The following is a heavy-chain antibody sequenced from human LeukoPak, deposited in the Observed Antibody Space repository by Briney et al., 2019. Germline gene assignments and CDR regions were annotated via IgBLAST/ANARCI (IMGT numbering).Heavy chain of an antibody. J-gene: IGHJ3*02. V-gene: IGHV3-53*01. CDR2: IYSGGST. CDR3: ARGGSPDAFDI. CDR1: GFTVSSNY. Sequence: GGSLRLSCAASGFTVSSNYMSWVRQAPGKGLEWVSVIYSGGSTYYADSVKGRFTISRDNSKNTLYLRMNSLRAEDTAVYYCARGGSPDAFDIWGQGTMVTVSS.